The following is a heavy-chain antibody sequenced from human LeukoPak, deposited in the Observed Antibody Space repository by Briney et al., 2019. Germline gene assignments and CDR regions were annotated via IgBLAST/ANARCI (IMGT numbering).Heavy chain of an antibody. CDR1: GFAFSSYW. CDR2: INSDGSST. Sequence: PGGSLRLSCAASGFAFSSYWMHWVRQAPGKGLVWVSHINSDGSSTSYADSVKGRFTISRDNAKNTLYLQMNSLRAEDTAVYYCAKGLQGYSSSWFDPWGQGTLVTVSS. V-gene: IGHV3-74*01. D-gene: IGHD4-11*01. J-gene: IGHJ5*02. CDR3: AKGLQGYSSSWFDP.